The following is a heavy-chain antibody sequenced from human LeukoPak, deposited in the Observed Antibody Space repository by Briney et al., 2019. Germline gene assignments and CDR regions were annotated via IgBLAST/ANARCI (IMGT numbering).Heavy chain of an antibody. CDR2: IHPVIANM. CDR3: ARDPRPANL. CDR1: GYTFTEHF. J-gene: IGHJ4*02. D-gene: IGHD1-7*01. V-gene: IGHV1-2*02. Sequence: ASVKVSCKASGYTFTEHFIHWVRQAPGQGLQYMGWIHPVIANMVYAQMFHGRVTLTRDTPATTTYMELSGLRSDDTAVYYCARDPRPANLWGQGTLVTVST.